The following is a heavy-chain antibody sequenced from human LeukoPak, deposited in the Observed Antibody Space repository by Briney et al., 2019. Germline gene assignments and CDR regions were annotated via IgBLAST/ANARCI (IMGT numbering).Heavy chain of an antibody. V-gene: IGHV4-59*01. CDR1: GGSISSYY. CDR2: IYYSGRT. Sequence: SETLSLTCTVSGGSISSYYWSWIRQPPGKGLEWIGYIYYSGRTNYNPSLKSRVTISVDTSKNQFPLKLSSVTAADTAVYYCARHGTSGTNLNWFDPWGQGTLVTVSS. D-gene: IGHD1-1*01. CDR3: ARHGTSGTNLNWFDP. J-gene: IGHJ5*02.